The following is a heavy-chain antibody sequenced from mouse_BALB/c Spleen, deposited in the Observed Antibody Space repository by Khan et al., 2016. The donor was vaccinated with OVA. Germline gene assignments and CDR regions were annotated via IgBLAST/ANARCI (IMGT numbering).Heavy chain of an antibody. CDR2: FSPGSGDT. CDR3: ARRNYFGYTFAY. V-gene: IGHV1-77*01. D-gene: IGHD1-2*01. Sequence: QVQLQQSGAGLARPGASVKLSCKASGYTFTDYYINWVKQRTGQGLEWIGEFSPGSGDTYYNEKFKGKATLTADKSSSTAYMQLSSLTSEASAVYFCARRNYFGYTFAYWGQGTLVTVSA. CDR1: GYTFTDYY. J-gene: IGHJ3*01.